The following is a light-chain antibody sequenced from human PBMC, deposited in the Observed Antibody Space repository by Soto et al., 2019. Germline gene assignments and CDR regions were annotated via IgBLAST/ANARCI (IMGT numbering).Light chain of an antibody. CDR1: SRDVGSYNL. V-gene: IGLV2-23*01. CDR2: EGS. Sequence: QSALTQPASVSGSPGQSITISCTGTSRDVGSYNLVSWYQQHPGKAPKLMIYEGSKRPSGVSNRFSGSKSGNTASLTISGLQAEDEDDYYCCSDAGSSPVVFGGGTKLTVL. J-gene: IGLJ2*01. CDR3: CSDAGSSPVV.